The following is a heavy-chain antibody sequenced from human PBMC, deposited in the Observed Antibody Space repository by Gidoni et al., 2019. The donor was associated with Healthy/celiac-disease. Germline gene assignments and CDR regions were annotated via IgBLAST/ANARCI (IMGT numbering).Heavy chain of an antibody. V-gene: IGHV4-34*01. Sequence: QVQLQQWGAGLLKPSETLSLTCAVYGGSFSGYYWSWIRQPPGKGLEWIGEINHSGSTNYNPSLKSRVTIAVDTSKHQFSLKLSAVTAADTAVYYCARGPGYYDSSGYYDYWGQGTLVTVSS. J-gene: IGHJ4*02. CDR2: INHSGST. CDR3: ARGPGYYDSSGYYDY. CDR1: GGSFSGYY. D-gene: IGHD3-22*01.